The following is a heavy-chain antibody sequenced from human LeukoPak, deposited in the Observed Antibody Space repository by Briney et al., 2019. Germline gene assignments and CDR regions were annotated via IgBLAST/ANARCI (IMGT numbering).Heavy chain of an antibody. CDR3: ARGRYGSGTYYNAYFDY. Sequence: SETLSLTCTVSGGSISDYYWSWIRVPAGKGLEWIGRIYTSGTTNYNPSLKSRVSMSVDTSKNQFSLILSSVTAADTAVYYCARGRYGSGTYYNAYFDYWGQGTLVTVSS. CDR2: IYTSGTT. J-gene: IGHJ4*02. D-gene: IGHD3-10*01. CDR1: GGSISDYY. V-gene: IGHV4-4*07.